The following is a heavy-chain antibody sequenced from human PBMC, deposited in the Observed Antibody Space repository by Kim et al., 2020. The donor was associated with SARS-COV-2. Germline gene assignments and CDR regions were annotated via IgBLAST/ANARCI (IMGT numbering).Heavy chain of an antibody. CDR1: GFTFRSYA. D-gene: IGHD5-12*01. Sequence: GGSLRLSCAASGFTFRSYAMSWVRQAPGKGLEWVSAISGSGGSRNYADSVKGRFTISRDNSKNTLYLQMNSLRAEDTAVYYCANDANSGYEIWSFGDYWGQGTLVTVSS. CDR3: ANDANSGYEIWSFGDY. V-gene: IGHV3-23*01. J-gene: IGHJ4*02. CDR2: ISGSGGSR.